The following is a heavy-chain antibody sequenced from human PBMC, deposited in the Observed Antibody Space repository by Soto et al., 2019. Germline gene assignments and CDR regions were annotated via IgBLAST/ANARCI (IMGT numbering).Heavy chain of an antibody. J-gene: IGHJ3*01. CDR2: IIPILGIA. V-gene: IGHV1-69*02. CDR1: GGTFSSYT. Sequence: SVKVSCKASGGTFSSYTISWVRQAPGQGLEWMGRIIPILGIANYAQKFQGRVTITADKSTSTAYMELSSLRSEDTAVYYCARGDGYLSVFDFWGQGTMVIVSS. CDR3: ARGDGYLSVFDF. D-gene: IGHD5-12*01.